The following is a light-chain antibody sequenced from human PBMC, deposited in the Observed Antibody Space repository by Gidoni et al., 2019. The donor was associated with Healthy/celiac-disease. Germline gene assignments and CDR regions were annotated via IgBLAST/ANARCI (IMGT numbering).Light chain of an antibody. CDR2: AAS. Sequence: DIQLTQSPSFLSASVGDRVTITCRASQGISSYLAWYQQKPGKAPKLLIYAASTLQGGVPSRFSGSGSGTEFTLTISSLQPEDFATYSSQQLSSSPLTFGPGTKVDIK. J-gene: IGKJ3*01. CDR1: QGISSY. V-gene: IGKV1-9*01. CDR3: QQLSSSPLT.